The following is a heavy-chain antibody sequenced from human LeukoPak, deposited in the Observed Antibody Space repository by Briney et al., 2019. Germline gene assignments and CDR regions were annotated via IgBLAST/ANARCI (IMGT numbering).Heavy chain of an antibody. CDR2: ISAYNGNT. J-gene: IGHJ6*02. V-gene: IGHV1-18*01. CDR1: GYTFTSYG. D-gene: IGHD3-3*01. Sequence: ASVKVSFKASGYTFTSYGISWVRQAPGQGLEWMGWISAYNGNTNYAQKLQGRVTMTTDTSTSTAYMELRSLRSDDTAVYYCARGSGLRFLEWLSFGAGGMDVWGQGTTVTVSS. CDR3: ARGSGLRFLEWLSFGAGGMDV.